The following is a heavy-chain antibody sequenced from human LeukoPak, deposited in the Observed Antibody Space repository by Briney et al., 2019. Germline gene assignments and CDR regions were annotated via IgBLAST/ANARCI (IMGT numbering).Heavy chain of an antibody. V-gene: IGHV3-30*02. D-gene: IGHD3-10*01. CDR2: IRYDGSNK. Sequence: GGSLRLSCAASNFMFSNYDMNWARQAPGKGLEWVAFIRYDGSNKYYADSVKGRFTISRDNSKNTLYLQMNSLRAEDTAVYYCAKQGELLSNYFDYWGQGTLVTVSA. CDR1: NFMFSNYD. CDR3: AKQGELLSNYFDY. J-gene: IGHJ4*02.